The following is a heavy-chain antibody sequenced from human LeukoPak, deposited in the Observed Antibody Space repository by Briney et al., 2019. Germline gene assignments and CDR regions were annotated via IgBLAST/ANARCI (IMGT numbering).Heavy chain of an antibody. CDR1: GFTFSSYE. J-gene: IGHJ4*02. D-gene: IGHD6-13*01. Sequence: GGSLRLSCAASGFTFSSYEMNWVRQAPGKGLEWVSYISSSSSYTNYADSVKGRFTISRDNAKNSLYLQMNSLRAEDTAVYYCARGPYSSSVWYFDYWGQGTLVTVSS. CDR2: ISSSSSYT. CDR3: ARGPYSSSVWYFDY. V-gene: IGHV3-21*05.